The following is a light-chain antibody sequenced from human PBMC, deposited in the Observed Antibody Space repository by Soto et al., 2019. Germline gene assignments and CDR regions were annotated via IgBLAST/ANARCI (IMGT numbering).Light chain of an antibody. Sequence: DIVMTQSPESLAVSLGERATINGKSSQSVLYSSNSKNYLAWYQQKTGQPPKLLIYWASTREYGVPDRFSGSGYGTDFTIPISSLQDEDVGVYYCQQYYGIPTTLGQETRLEIK. J-gene: IGKJ1*01. CDR2: WAS. CDR1: QSVLYSSNSKNY. CDR3: QQYYGIPTT. V-gene: IGKV4-1*01.